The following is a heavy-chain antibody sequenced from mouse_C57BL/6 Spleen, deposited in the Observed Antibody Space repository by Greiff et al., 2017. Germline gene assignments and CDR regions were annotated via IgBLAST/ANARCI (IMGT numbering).Heavy chain of an antibody. Sequence: EVQLQQSGPELVKPGASVKLSCKASGYTFTDYNMDWVKQSHGKSLEWIGEFNPNSGGIIYNEKFKGKATLTVDKSSSTAYLELRSLTSEDTAVSYCARESEHGFYFDYWGQGTTLTVSS. CDR2: FNPNSGGI. D-gene: IGHD2-2*01. V-gene: IGHV1-18*01. CDR1: GYTFTDYN. J-gene: IGHJ2*01. CDR3: ARESEHGFYFDY.